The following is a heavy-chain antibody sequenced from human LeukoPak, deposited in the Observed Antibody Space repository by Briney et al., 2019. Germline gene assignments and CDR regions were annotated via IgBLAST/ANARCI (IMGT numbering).Heavy chain of an antibody. D-gene: IGHD1-1*01. J-gene: IGHJ5*02. CDR1: GFTFSSHV. Sequence: GGSLRLSCSASGFTFSSHVIYWVRQAPEKGLEYVSAINSNGDSTYYADSVKGRFTISRDNSKNTLYLQVSSLRADDTAVYYCARDMGTTRLDLWGQGTLVTVSS. V-gene: IGHV3-64*04. CDR3: ARDMGTTRLDL. CDR2: INSNGDST.